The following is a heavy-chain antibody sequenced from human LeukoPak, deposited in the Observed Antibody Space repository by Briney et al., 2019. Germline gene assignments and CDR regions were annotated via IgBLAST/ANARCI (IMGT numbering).Heavy chain of an antibody. J-gene: IGHJ5*02. Sequence: GGSLRLSCAASGFTFSNYGMHWVRQAPGKGLEWVAVVSSDGSIDYYADSVRGRFTVSRDNSKNTMFLQFNTLRPEDTAVYYCAREGMGTTFSAWFDPWGQGTLVTVSS. CDR2: VSSDGSID. CDR1: GFTFSNYG. CDR3: AREGMGTTFSAWFDP. V-gene: IGHV3-30*03. D-gene: IGHD1-7*01.